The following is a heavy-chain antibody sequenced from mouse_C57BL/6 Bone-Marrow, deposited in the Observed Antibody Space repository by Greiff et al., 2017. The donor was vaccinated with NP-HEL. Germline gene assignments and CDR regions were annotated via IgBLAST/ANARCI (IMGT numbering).Heavy chain of an antibody. J-gene: IGHJ1*03. CDR3: ARPNYGSYWYFDV. CDR2: ISSGGRYT. V-gene: IGHV5-6*01. D-gene: IGHD1-1*01. Sequence: EVQLVESGGDLVKPGGSLKLSCAASGFTFSSSGMSWVRQTPDTRLEWVATISSGGRYTYYPDSVKGRFTISRDNAKNTLYLQMSSLKSEDTAMYYCARPNYGSYWYFDVWGTGTTVTVSS. CDR1: GFTFSSSG.